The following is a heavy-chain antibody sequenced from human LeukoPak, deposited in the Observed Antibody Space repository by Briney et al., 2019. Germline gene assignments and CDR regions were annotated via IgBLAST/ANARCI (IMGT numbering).Heavy chain of an antibody. V-gene: IGHV3-33*01. D-gene: IGHD3-9*01. Sequence: GGPLRLSYAASGFTFSSYGMHWVRQAPGKGLEWVAVIWYDGSNKYYADSVKGRFTISRDNSKNTLYLQMNSLRAEDTAVYYCARKSILTGREFDYWGQGTLVTVSS. J-gene: IGHJ4*02. CDR2: IWYDGSNK. CDR3: ARKSILTGREFDY. CDR1: GFTFSSYG.